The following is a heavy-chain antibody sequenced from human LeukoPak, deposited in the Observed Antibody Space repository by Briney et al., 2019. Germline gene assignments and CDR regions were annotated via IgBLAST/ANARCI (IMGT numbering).Heavy chain of an antibody. CDR3: AKEIYGDSTGGRFQH. D-gene: IGHD4-17*01. V-gene: IGHV3-23*01. Sequence: GGSLRLSCAASGFSFSSYEMNWVRQASGKGLEWVSVISGSGGSTYYADSVKGRFTISRDNSKNTLYLQMKSLRAEDTAVYYCAKEIYGDSTGGRFQHWGQGTLVTVSS. CDR1: GFSFSSYE. CDR2: ISGSGGST. J-gene: IGHJ1*01.